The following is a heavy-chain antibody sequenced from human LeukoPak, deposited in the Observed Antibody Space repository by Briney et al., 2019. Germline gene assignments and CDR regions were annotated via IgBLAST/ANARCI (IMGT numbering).Heavy chain of an antibody. CDR1: GFTFSRYY. J-gene: IGHJ4*02. Sequence: SGGSLRLSCAASGFTFSRYYMSWVRQAPGKGLEWVANIKQDGSEKYYVDSVKGRFTISRDNTKNSLYLQMNSLRAEDTAVYYCACHSSSWYYFDYWGQGTLVTVSS. CDR3: ACHSSSWYYFDY. D-gene: IGHD6-13*01. V-gene: IGHV3-7*01. CDR2: IKQDGSEK.